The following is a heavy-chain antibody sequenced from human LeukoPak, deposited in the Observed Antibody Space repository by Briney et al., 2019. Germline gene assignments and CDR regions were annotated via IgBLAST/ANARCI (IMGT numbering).Heavy chain of an antibody. V-gene: IGHV1-8*01. D-gene: IGHD3-10*02. CDR3: ARVGLLFGELLEYNWFDP. J-gene: IGHJ5*02. CDR2: MNPNSGNT. Sequence: GASVKVSCKASGYTFTSYDINWVRQATGQGLEWMGWMNPNSGNTGYAQKFQGRVTMTRNTSISTAYMELSSLRSEDTAVYYCARVGLLFGELLEYNWFDPWGQGTLVTVSS. CDR1: GYTFTSYD.